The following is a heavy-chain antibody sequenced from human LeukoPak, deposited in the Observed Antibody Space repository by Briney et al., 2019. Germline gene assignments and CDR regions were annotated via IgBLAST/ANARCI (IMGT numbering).Heavy chain of an antibody. CDR1: GFTFSNYA. CDR2: ISGSGGST. J-gene: IGHJ5*02. Sequence: GGSLRLSSAGSGFTFSNYAMSWVRQAPGKGLEWASAISGSGGSTYYADSVKGRFTISRDNSKNTLYLQMNSLRAEDTAVYYCAKSLYSYGFNWFDPSGQGTLVTVSS. V-gene: IGHV3-23*01. D-gene: IGHD5-18*01. CDR3: AKSLYSYGFNWFDP.